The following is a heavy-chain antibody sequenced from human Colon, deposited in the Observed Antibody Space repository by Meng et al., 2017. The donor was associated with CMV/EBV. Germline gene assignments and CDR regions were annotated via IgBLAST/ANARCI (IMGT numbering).Heavy chain of an antibody. CDR2: IYPQDGGT. J-gene: IGHJ4*02. CDR1: GYTFTANH. CDR3: VRESWYFDF. D-gene: IGHD6-13*01. Sequence: QTLLVKSETEVYNPWASVKVSCKTSGYTFTANHLHWVRQAPGQGLEWMGWIYPQDGGTYFAQKFQDRVTLTRDTSITTAYMELSGLTSDDTAIYYCVRESWYFDFWGEGTLVTVSS. V-gene: IGHV1-2*02.